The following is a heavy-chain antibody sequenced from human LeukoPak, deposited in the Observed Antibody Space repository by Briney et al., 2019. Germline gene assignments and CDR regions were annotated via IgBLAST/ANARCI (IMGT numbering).Heavy chain of an antibody. CDR3: TREGSRDYYDGSGFGRSPDY. D-gene: IGHD3-22*01. CDR2: IRSKAYGGTT. Sequence: GGSLRLSCTASGFTFGDYAMSWFRQAPGKGLEWVGFIRSKAYGGTTEYAASVKGRFTISRDDSKSIAYLQMNSLKTEDTAVYYCTREGSRDYYDGSGFGRSPDYWGQGTLVTVSS. J-gene: IGHJ4*02. CDR1: GFTFGDYA. V-gene: IGHV3-49*03.